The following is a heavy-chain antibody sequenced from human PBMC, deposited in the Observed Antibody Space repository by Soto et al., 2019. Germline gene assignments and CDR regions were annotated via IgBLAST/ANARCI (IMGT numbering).Heavy chain of an antibody. CDR2: INPNSGGT. CDR1: GYTFTGYY. J-gene: IGHJ6*02. V-gene: IGHV1-2*04. CDR3: ARDHVTTVTTRYYGMDV. Sequence: QVQLVQSGAEVKKPGASVKVSCKASGYTFTGYYMHWVRQAPGQGLEWMGWINPNSGGTNYAQKFQGWVTMTSDTSISTAYMELSRLRSDDTAVYYCARDHVTTVTTRYYGMDVWGQGTTVTFSS. D-gene: IGHD4-4*01.